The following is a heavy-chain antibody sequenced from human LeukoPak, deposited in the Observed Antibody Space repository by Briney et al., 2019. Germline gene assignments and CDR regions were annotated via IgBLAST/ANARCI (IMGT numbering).Heavy chain of an antibody. CDR3: ARAAATWELFSRKGLFDY. Sequence: SETLSLTCTVSGYSISSGYYWGWIRQPPGKGLEWIGSIYHSGSTYYNPSLKSRVTISVDTSKNQFSLKLSSVTAADTAVYYCARAAATWELFSRKGLFDYWGQGTLVTVSS. CDR1: GYSISSGYY. V-gene: IGHV4-38-2*02. CDR2: IYHSGST. D-gene: IGHD1-26*01. J-gene: IGHJ4*02.